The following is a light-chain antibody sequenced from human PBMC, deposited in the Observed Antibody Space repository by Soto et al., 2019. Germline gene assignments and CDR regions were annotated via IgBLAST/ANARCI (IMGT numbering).Light chain of an antibody. CDR2: DAS. J-gene: IGKJ3*01. CDR1: QSVSSY. Sequence: EIVLTQSPATLSLSPGERATLSCRASQSVSSYLAWYQQKPGQAPRLLIYDASNRATGIPARFSGRGSETDFTLTISILEPEDFAVYYCQQRSNWPPLFGPGTKVDIK. V-gene: IGKV3-11*01. CDR3: QQRSNWPPL.